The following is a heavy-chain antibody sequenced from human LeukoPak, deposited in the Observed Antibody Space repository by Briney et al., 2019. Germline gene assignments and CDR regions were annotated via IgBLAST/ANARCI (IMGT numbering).Heavy chain of an antibody. CDR3: TRQRDTYYYDSSGYYPFDY. CDR2: IRSKANSYAT. Sequence: GGSLRLSCAASGFTFSGSAMHWVRQASGKGLEWVGRIRSKANSYATAYAVSVKGRFTISRDDSKNTAYLQMNSLKTEDTAVYYCTRQRDTYYYDSSGYYPFDYWGQGTLVTVSS. D-gene: IGHD3-22*01. J-gene: IGHJ4*02. V-gene: IGHV3-73*01. CDR1: GFTFSGSA.